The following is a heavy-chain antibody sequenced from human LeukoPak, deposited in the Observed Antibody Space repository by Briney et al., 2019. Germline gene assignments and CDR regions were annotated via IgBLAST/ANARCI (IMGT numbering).Heavy chain of an antibody. J-gene: IGHJ4*02. D-gene: IGHD6-13*01. CDR1: GFTFSSYN. CDR2: IRNDEGNK. Sequence: GGSLRLSCAASGFTFSSYNMHWVRQAPGKGLEWVALIRNDEGNKYYADSVKGRFTISRDNAKNSLYLQMNSLRAEDTAVYYCATETYSSSLDYWGQGTLVTVSS. CDR3: ATETYSSSLDY. V-gene: IGHV3-30*02.